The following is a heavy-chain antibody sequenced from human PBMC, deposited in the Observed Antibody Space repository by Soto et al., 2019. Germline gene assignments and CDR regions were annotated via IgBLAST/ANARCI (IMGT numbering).Heavy chain of an antibody. CDR1: GYSISSSNW. V-gene: IGHV4-28*01. CDR2: IYYSGTT. J-gene: IGHJ3*02. Sequence: SETLSLTCAVSGYSISSSNWWGWIRQPPGKGLEWIGYIYYSGTTYYNPSLKSRVTMSVDTSKNQFSLKLSSVTAANTAVYYCARPHYYPGAFDIWGQGTMVTVSS. D-gene: IGHD3-22*01. CDR3: ARPHYYPGAFDI.